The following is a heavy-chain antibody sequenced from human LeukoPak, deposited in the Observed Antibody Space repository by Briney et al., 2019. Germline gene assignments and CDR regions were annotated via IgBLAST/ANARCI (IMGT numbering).Heavy chain of an antibody. CDR2: ISGSGGST. CDR1: GFTFSSYA. V-gene: IGHV3-23*01. D-gene: IGHD2-2*01. Sequence: GGSLRLSCAASGFTFSSYAMSWVRQAPGKGLEWVSAISGSGGSTYYADSVKGRFTISRDNSKNTLYLQMNSLRAEDTAVYYCAKGGDIVVVPAAITWLSRGGGGYYYYGMDVWGQGTTVTVSS. J-gene: IGHJ6*02. CDR3: AKGGDIVVVPAAITWLSRGGGGYYYYGMDV.